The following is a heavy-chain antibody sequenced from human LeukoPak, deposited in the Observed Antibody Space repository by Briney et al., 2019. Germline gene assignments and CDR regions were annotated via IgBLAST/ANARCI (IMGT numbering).Heavy chain of an antibody. D-gene: IGHD6-19*01. CDR1: GGSISSCY. CDR2: IYTSGST. Sequence: SETLSLTCTVSGGSISSCYWSWIRQPAGKGLEWIGRIYTSGSTNYNPSLKSRVTMSVDTSKNQFSLKLSSVTAADTAVYYCASRGPYSSGCYDCDYWGQGTLVTVSS. CDR3: ASRGPYSSGCYDCDY. V-gene: IGHV4-4*07. J-gene: IGHJ4*02.